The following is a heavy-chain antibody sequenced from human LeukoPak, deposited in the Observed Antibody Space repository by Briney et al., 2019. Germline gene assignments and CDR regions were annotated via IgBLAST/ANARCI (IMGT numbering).Heavy chain of an antibody. V-gene: IGHV3-21*01. D-gene: IGHD3-22*01. CDR2: ISSSSSYI. Sequence: PGGYLRLSCAASGFTFSSYSMNWVRQAPGKGLEWVSSISSSSSYIYYADSVKGRFTISRDNAKNSLYLQMNSLRAEDTAVYYCARDVHYDSSGYYYADAFDIWGQGTMVTVSS. J-gene: IGHJ3*02. CDR3: ARDVHYDSSGYYYADAFDI. CDR1: GFTFSSYS.